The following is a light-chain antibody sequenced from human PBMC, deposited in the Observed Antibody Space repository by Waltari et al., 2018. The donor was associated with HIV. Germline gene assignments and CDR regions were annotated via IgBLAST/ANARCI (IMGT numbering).Light chain of an antibody. V-gene: IGLV2-14*01. Sequence: QSALTQPASVSGSPGRSITISCTGTNSDIGGYNYVSWYQQHPGRAPQRILYSVTTRPSGVSYRFSGSKSGNTASLTISGLLAEDEADYYCSSYASNTYVVFGGGTKLTVL. CDR2: SVT. CDR1: NSDIGGYNY. J-gene: IGLJ2*01. CDR3: SSYASNTYVV.